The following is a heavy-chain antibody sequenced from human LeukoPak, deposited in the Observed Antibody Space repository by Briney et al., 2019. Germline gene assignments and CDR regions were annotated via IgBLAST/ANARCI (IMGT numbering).Heavy chain of an antibody. CDR2: IYTSGST. Sequence: SQTLSLTCTVSGGSISSGSYYWSRLRQPARTGLEWIGRIYTSGSTNYNPSLKSRVTISVDTSKNQFSLKLSSVTAADTAVYYCARVGIAARGDAFDIWGQGTMVTVSS. J-gene: IGHJ3*02. D-gene: IGHD6-6*01. CDR3: ARVGIAARGDAFDI. CDR1: GGSISSGSYY. V-gene: IGHV4-61*02.